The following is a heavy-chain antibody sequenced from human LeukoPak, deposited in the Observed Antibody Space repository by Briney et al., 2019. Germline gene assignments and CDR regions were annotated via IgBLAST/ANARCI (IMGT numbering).Heavy chain of an antibody. V-gene: IGHV4-59*01. CDR3: ARDPDASGAGY. Sequence: SETLSLTCTVSGGSMSTYYWSWIRQPPGKGLEWIGYIYYSGSTSCNPSLKYNPSLKSRVTMSVDTSKNQFSLKLSSVTAADTAVYYCARDPDASGAGYWGQGTLVTVSS. CDR1: GGSMSTYY. D-gene: IGHD3-10*01. CDR2: IYYSGSTSCNPSL. J-gene: IGHJ4*02.